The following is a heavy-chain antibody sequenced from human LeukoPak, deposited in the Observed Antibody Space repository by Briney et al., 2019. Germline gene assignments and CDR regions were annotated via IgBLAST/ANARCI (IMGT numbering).Heavy chain of an antibody. J-gene: IGHJ4*02. CDR1: GFTFSSYS. CDR2: ISGSSSPI. Sequence: GGSLRLSCAASGFTFSSYSMNWVRQAPGKGLEWVSYISGSSSPIYYADSVKGRFTISRDNAKDSLYLQMTSLRDEDTAVYYCARVSGSYYFDYWGQGTLVTVSP. V-gene: IGHV3-48*02. D-gene: IGHD3-10*01. CDR3: ARVSGSYYFDY.